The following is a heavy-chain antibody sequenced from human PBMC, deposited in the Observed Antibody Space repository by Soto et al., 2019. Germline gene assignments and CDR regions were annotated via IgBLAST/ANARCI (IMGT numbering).Heavy chain of an antibody. J-gene: IGHJ5*02. V-gene: IGHV4-34*01. CDR1: GGSFSGYY. CDR2: INHSGST. D-gene: IGHD6-6*01. Sequence: SETLSLTCAVYGGSFSGYYWSWIRQPPGKGLEWIGEINHSGSTNYNPSLKSRVTISVDTSKNQFSLKLSSVTAADTAVYYCARDLRNSEYSISDAWGQGTLVTVSS. CDR3: ARDLRNSEYSISDA.